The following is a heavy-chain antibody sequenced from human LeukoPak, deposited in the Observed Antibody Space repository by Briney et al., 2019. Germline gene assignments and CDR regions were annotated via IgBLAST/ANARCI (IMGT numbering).Heavy chain of an antibody. J-gene: IGHJ4*02. CDR2: IYPGDSDT. V-gene: IGHV5-51*01. CDR1: GYSFTSYW. D-gene: IGHD2-21*02. CDR3: ARHWEAYCGGDCRADY. Sequence: GASLKISCKGSGYSFTSYWIGWVRQMPGKGLEWMGIIYPGDSDTRYSPSFQGQVTISADKSISTAYLQWSSLKASDTAMYYRARHWEAYCGGDCRADYWGQGTLVTVSS.